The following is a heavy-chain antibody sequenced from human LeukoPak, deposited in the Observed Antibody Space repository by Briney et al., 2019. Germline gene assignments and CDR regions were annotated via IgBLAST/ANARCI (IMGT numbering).Heavy chain of an antibody. V-gene: IGHV1-18*01. CDR2: ISAYNGNT. J-gene: IGHJ4*02. CDR1: GFTFTSYG. CDR3: ATVRGSYYLDY. Sequence: ASVRVSCKASGFTFTSYGISWVRQAPGQGLEWMGWISAYNGNTNYAQKLQGRVTMTTDTSTSTAYMELRSLRSDDTAVYYCATVRGSYYLDYWGQGTLVTVSS. D-gene: IGHD3-16*01.